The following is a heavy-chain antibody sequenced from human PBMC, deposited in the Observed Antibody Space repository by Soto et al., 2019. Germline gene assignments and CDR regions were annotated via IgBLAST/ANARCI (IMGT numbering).Heavy chain of an antibody. CDR1: GYTFTSYG. D-gene: IGHD2-2*01. Sequence: GASVKVSCKASGYTFTSYGISWVRQAPGQGLEWMGGIIPIFGTANYAQKFQGRVTITADESTSTAYMELSSLRSEDTAVYYCARATYCSSTSCLGEQTVDVWGQGTTVTVSS. CDR2: IIPIFGTA. J-gene: IGHJ6*02. CDR3: ARATYCSSTSCLGEQTVDV. V-gene: IGHV1-69*13.